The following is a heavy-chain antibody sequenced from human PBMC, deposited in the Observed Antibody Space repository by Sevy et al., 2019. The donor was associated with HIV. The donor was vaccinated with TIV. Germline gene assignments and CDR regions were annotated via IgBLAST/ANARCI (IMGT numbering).Heavy chain of an antibody. CDR2: ISSSGSII. CDR3: ARVDANYDKGFDP. D-gene: IGHD3-22*01. Sequence: GGSLRLSCEASGFTFRSYEMNWVRQAPGKGLEWVSYISSSGSIIYYADSEKGRFTISRDNAKNSLYMQMNSLRAEDTAVYYCARVDANYDKGFDPWGQGTLVTVSS. V-gene: IGHV3-48*03. J-gene: IGHJ5*02. CDR1: GFTFRSYE.